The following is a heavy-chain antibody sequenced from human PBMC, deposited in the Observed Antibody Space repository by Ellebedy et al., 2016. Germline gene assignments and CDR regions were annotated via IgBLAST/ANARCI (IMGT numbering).Heavy chain of an antibody. CDR1: GFTFSSYD. D-gene: IGHD4-23*01. CDR3: ARGKRKGGGNSRVGDY. CDR2: IGTAGDT. V-gene: IGHV3-13*04. J-gene: IGHJ4*02. Sequence: GESLKISXAASGFTFSSYDMHWVRQATGKGLEWVSAIGTAGDTYYPGSVKGRFTISRENAKNSLYLQMNSLRAGDTAVYYCARGKRKGGGNSRVGDYWGQGTLVTVSS.